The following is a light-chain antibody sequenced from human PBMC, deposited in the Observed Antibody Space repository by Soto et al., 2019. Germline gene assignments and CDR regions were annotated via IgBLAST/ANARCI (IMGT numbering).Light chain of an antibody. CDR3: QQYSTYPRT. J-gene: IGKJ1*01. CDR1: QSITGW. Sequence: DSQMTHSPSTLSASVGDRVTITCRASQSITGWLAWYQQKPGKAPKLLIYTVSSLDSGVPSRFSGTGSGTEFTLSISSLQPDDFATYYCQQYSTYPRTFGQGTKVDIK. V-gene: IGKV1-5*03. CDR2: TVS.